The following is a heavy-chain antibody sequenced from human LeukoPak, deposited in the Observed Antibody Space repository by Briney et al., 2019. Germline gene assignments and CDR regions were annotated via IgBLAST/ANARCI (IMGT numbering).Heavy chain of an antibody. D-gene: IGHD5-24*01. CDR2: INPNSGDT. J-gene: IGHJ3*02. V-gene: IGHV1-2*02. CDR3: ARPTSNRAFDM. Sequence: ASVKVSCKASAYTFTGYYMHWVRQAPGQRLEWMGWINPNSGDTNYAQKFQGRVAMTRDTSISTAYMELNGLRSDDTAVYYCARPTSNRAFDMWGQGTKVTVSS. CDR1: AYTFTGYY.